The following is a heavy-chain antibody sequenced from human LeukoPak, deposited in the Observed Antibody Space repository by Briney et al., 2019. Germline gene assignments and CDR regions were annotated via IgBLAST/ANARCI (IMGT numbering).Heavy chain of an antibody. Sequence: GGSLRLSCAASGFTFSSYATHWVRQAPGKGLEWVAVISYDGSNKYYADSVKGRFTISRDNSKNTLYLQMNSLRAEDTAVYYCARGGRYCSGGSCYLNWFDPWGQGTLVTVSS. CDR2: ISYDGSNK. CDR3: ARGGRYCSGGSCYLNWFDP. CDR1: GFTFSSYA. V-gene: IGHV3-30*04. D-gene: IGHD2-15*01. J-gene: IGHJ5*02.